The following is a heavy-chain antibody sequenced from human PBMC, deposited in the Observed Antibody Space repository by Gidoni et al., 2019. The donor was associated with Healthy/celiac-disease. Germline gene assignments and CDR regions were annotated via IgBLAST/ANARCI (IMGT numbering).Heavy chain of an antibody. CDR3: ARDGGYSGYDFGYFDY. V-gene: IGHV3-7*01. J-gene: IGHJ4*02. CDR2: RKQDGSEK. Sequence: EVQLVESGGGLVQPGGSVRLACEASGFTFSSYWMSWVRQAPGKGLEWVDNRKQDGSEKYYVDSVKGRLTIARDNAKNSLYLQMNSLRAEDTAVYYCARDGGYSGYDFGYFDYWGQGTLVTVSS. CDR1: GFTFSSYW. D-gene: IGHD5-12*01.